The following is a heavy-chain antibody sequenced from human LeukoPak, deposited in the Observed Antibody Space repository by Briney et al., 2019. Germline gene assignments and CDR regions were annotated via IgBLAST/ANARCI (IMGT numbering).Heavy chain of an antibody. D-gene: IGHD3-22*01. CDR1: GFTVSSNY. CDR3: ARVMGDSSGSDAFDI. Sequence: GGSLRLSCAASGFTVSSNYMSWVRQAPGKGLEWVSVIYSGGSTYYADSVKGRFTISRDNAKNSLYLQMNSLRAEDTAVYYCARVMGDSSGSDAFDIWGQGTMVTVSS. J-gene: IGHJ3*02. CDR2: IYSGGST. V-gene: IGHV3-53*01.